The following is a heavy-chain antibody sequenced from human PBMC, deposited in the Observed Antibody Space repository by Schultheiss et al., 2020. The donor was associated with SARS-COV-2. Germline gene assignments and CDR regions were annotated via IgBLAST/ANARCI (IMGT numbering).Heavy chain of an antibody. CDR3: ARDVIVVVPEDYYYYGMDV. V-gene: IGHV4-34*01. CDR2: INHSGST. CDR1: GGSISNYY. J-gene: IGHJ6*02. D-gene: IGHD2-2*01. Sequence: SETLSLTCTVPGGSISNYYWSWIRQPPGKGLEWIGEINHSGSTNYNPSLKSRVTISVDTSKNQFSLKLSSVTAADTAVYYCARDVIVVVPEDYYYYGMDVWGQGTTVTVSS.